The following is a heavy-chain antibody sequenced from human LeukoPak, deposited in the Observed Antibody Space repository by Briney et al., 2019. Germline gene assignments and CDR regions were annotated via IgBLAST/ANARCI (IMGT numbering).Heavy chain of an antibody. J-gene: IGHJ4*02. V-gene: IGHV1-2*02. CDR1: GYTFTGYY. CDR2: INPNSGGT. CDR3: ARDSGSGHGDY. D-gene: IGHD3-10*01. Sequence: ASVKVSCKAFGYTFTGYYLHWVRQAPGQGLEWMGWINPNSGGTNYAQKFQGRVTMTRDTSISTAYMELSRLRSDDTAVYYCARDSGSGHGDYWGQGTLVTVSS.